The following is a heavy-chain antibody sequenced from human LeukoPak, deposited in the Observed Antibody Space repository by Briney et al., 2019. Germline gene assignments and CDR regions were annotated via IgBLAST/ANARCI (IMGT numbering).Heavy chain of an antibody. J-gene: IGHJ4*02. V-gene: IGHV3-66*01. CDR1: GFTVSSNY. Sequence: PGGSLSLSCAVSGFTVSSNYMSWVRQAPGKGLEWVSVIYSDGGGSTYSADYVKGRFTMYRDNSKITLYLDMNSLGPEDQGVYYCSRGFTHDYRDYVDYLGQGTLVNVSS. D-gene: IGHD4-17*01. CDR3: SRGFTHDYRDYVDY. CDR2: IYSDGGGST.